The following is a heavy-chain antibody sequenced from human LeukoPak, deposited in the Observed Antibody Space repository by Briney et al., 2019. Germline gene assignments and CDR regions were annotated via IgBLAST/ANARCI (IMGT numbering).Heavy chain of an antibody. CDR2: IFYSGRR. Sequence: PSETLSLTCTVSGGSISSYYWSWIRQPPGKGLEWIGYIFYSGRRNYNPSLKSRATISIDTSKNQLSLKLTSVTAEDTAVYYCARGYSSSSLARFDNWGQGTLVTVSS. CDR3: ARGYSSSSLARFDN. J-gene: IGHJ4*02. V-gene: IGHV4-59*01. CDR1: GGSISSYY. D-gene: IGHD6-6*01.